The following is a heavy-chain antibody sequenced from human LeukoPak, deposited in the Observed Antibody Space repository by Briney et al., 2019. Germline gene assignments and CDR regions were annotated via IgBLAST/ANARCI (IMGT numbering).Heavy chain of an antibody. V-gene: IGHV4-4*07. Sequence: SETLSLTSTVSGGSISSYYWSWIRQPAGKGLEWIGSIYYSGSTYYNPSLKSRVTISVDTSKNQFSLRLSSVTAADTAVYYCVRSPYTVTTRLGAFDIWGQGTMVTVSS. CDR1: GGSISSYY. CDR2: IYYSGST. CDR3: VRSPYTVTTRLGAFDI. J-gene: IGHJ3*02. D-gene: IGHD4-17*01.